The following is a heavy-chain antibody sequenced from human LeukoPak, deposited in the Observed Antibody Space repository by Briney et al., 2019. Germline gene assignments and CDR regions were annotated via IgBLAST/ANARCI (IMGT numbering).Heavy chain of an antibody. D-gene: IGHD6-19*01. Sequence: GGSLRLSCAASGFTFRSYTMTWVRQAPGKGLEWVSAILGTGTTTYYADSVKGRFTISRDNAKNSLYLQMNSLRAEDTAVYYCAVAGLSYWYFDLWGRGTLVTVSS. CDR1: GFTFRSYT. J-gene: IGHJ2*01. CDR2: ILGTGTTT. CDR3: AVAGLSYWYFDL. V-gene: IGHV3-21*01.